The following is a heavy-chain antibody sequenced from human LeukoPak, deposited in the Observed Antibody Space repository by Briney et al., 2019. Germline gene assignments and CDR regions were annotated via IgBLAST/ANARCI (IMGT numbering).Heavy chain of an antibody. CDR3: ARAQGAIRGLYMDV. V-gene: IGHV3-53*05. CDR1: GFTVSSNY. D-gene: IGHD2-2*02. CDR2: IYSGGST. J-gene: IGHJ6*03. Sequence: GSLRLSCAASGFTVSSNYMSWVRQAPGKGLEWVSVIYSGGSTYYADSVKGRFTISRDNSKNTLYLQMNSLRAEDTAVYYCARAQGAIRGLYMDVWGKGTTVTVSS.